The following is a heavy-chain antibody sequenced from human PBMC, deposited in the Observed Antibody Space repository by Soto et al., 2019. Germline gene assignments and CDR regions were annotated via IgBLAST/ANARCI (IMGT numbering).Heavy chain of an antibody. CDR1: GYTFTSYG. D-gene: IGHD5-12*01. V-gene: IGHV1-18*01. CDR2: ISAYNGNT. Sequence: ASVKVSCKASGYTFTSYGISWVRQAPGQGLEWMGWISAYNGNTNYAQKLQGRVTMTTDTSTSTAYMELRSLRSDDTAVYYCARSGYSGYDSSYYYYGIDVWGQGTTVTISS. CDR3: ARSGYSGYDSSYYYYGIDV. J-gene: IGHJ6*02.